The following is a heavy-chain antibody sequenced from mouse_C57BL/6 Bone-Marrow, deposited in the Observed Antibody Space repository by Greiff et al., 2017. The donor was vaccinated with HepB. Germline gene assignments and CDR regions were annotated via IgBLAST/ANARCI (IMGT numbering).Heavy chain of an antibody. CDR2: IHPNSGST. CDR1: GYTFTSYW. J-gene: IGHJ2*01. V-gene: IGHV1-64*01. D-gene: IGHD2-3*01. Sequence: QVQLQQPGAELVKPGASVKLSCKASGYTFTSYWMHWVKQRPGQGLEWIGMIHPNSGSTNYNEKFKSKATLTVDKSSSTAYMQLSSLTSEDSAVYYCARRDIYVGYYVGYWGQGTTLTVSS. CDR3: ARRDIYVGYYVGY.